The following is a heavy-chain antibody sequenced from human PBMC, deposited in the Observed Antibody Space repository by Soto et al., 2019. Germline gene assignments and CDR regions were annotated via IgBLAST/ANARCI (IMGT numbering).Heavy chain of an antibody. J-gene: IGHJ5*02. CDR2: IYYRGNT. D-gene: IGHD6-13*01. CDR3: ARDVSSSSPWFDP. V-gene: IGHV4-61*01. CDR1: GGSVSGASYY. Sequence: TLSLTCTVSGGSVSGASYYWSWIRQPPGKTLEWIGYIYYRGNTNYNPSLKSRVTISIDTPKNQFSLQLSSVTAADTAVYYCARDVSSSSPWFDPWGPGTLVTSPQ.